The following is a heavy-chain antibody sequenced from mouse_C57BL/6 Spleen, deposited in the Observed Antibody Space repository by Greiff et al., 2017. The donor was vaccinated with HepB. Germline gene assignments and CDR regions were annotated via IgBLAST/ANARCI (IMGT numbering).Heavy chain of an antibody. J-gene: IGHJ2*01. V-gene: IGHV1-62-2*01. Sequence: QVQLKQSGAELVHPGASVPLSCPASCSPFPEYTIHWVKQRSGQGLEWIGWFYPGSGSIKYTAKFQDTAPLTADKSSSTVDMELSRLTSEDAAVYFCARHEEAHYSNYGVSFDYWGQGTTLTVSS. CDR2: FYPGSGSI. CDR1: CSPFPEYT. CDR3: ARHEEAHYSNYGVSFDY. D-gene: IGHD2-5*01.